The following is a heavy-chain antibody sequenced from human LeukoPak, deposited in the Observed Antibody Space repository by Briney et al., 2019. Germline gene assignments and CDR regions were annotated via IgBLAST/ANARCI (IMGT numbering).Heavy chain of an antibody. CDR3: SRQDY. J-gene: IGHJ4*02. CDR2: IDPTDSYT. Sequence: GESLKISCQISGYSFTSYWISWVRQMPGRGLEWMGNIDPTDSYTNYSPSFQGHVTISVDTSISTAYLQWHSLKASDTAMYYCSRQDYWGQGTLVTVSS. CDR1: GYSFTSYW. V-gene: IGHV5-10-1*01.